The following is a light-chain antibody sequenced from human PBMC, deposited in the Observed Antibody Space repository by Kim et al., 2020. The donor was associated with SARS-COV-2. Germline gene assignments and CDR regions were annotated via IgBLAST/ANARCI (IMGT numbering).Light chain of an antibody. Sequence: APAKTASFTCEGNNIEIKSVHWYQQRPGQAHVPVMHDDSDRHSGIPERFSGSNSGNTATLTISRVEAEDEADYFCQVWDSTSDYVVFGGGTRLTVL. CDR3: QVWDSTSDYVV. V-gene: IGLV3-21*03. J-gene: IGLJ3*02. CDR1: NIEIKS. CDR2: DDS.